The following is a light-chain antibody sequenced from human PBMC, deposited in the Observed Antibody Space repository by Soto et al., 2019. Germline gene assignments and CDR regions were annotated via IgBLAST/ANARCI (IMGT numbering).Light chain of an antibody. CDR3: SSYTNSGTFPYV. CDR1: SNDVGGYNY. V-gene: IGLV2-14*01. Sequence: QSVLTQPASVSGSPGQSITISCTGTSNDVGGYNYVSWYQQHPGKAPKLMIYEVTNRPSGVSNRFSGSKSGNTASLTISGLQAEDEADYYCSSYTNSGTFPYVFGTGTKLTVL. CDR2: EVT. J-gene: IGLJ1*01.